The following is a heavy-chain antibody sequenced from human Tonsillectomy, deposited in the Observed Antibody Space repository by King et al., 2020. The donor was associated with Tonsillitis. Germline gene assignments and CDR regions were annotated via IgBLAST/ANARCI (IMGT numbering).Heavy chain of an antibody. CDR2: MYYSGNT. CDR1: GGSISSSSYY. CDR3: ASIYYDNSMYRLSYFDY. D-gene: IGHD3-22*01. V-gene: IGHV4-39*01. J-gene: IGHJ4*02. Sequence: QLQESGPGLVKPSETLSLTCTVSGGSISSSSYYWGWLRQPPGKGLGWIGSMYYSGNTYYNPSLKSRVSISVDTSKNQFSLKLSSVTAADTAMYYCASIYYDNSMYRLSYFDYWGQGTLVTVSS.